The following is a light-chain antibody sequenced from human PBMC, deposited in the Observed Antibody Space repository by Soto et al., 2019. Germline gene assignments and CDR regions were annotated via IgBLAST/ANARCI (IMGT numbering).Light chain of an antibody. J-gene: IGLJ2*01. CDR1: KLEDKY. V-gene: IGLV3-1*01. CDR2: QDT. Sequence: SYELTQPPSVSVSPGQTASITCSGDKLEDKYVHWYQQKPGQSPVLVIYQDTKRHSRIPERFSGSNSGNTATLTISGTQSMDEADYHCVAWDSNSAIFGGGTKVTVL. CDR3: VAWDSNSAI.